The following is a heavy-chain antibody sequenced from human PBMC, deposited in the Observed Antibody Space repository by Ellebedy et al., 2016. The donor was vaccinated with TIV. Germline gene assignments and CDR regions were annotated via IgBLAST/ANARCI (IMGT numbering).Heavy chain of an antibody. CDR3: ARVMVGYSGYGANIYYFDY. CDR2: ISAYNGNT. J-gene: IGHJ4*02. CDR1: GYTFTNFD. V-gene: IGHV1-18*01. Sequence: AASVKVSCKASGYTFTNFDIIWVRQAPGQGLEWMGWISAYNGNTKYAQKLQGRVTMTTDTSTNTAYMELRRLRSDDTAVYYCARVMVGYSGYGANIYYFDYWGQGTLVTVSS. D-gene: IGHD5-12*01.